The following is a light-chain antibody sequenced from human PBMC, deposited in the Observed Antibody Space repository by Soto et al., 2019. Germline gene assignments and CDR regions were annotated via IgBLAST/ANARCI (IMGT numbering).Light chain of an antibody. CDR2: GNT. CDR1: SSNIGAGYD. Sequence: QSVLTQPPSVSGAPGQRLTISCTGSSSNIGAGYDVHWYQQFPGTAPKLLIYGNTKRPSGVPARFSGSKSGTSASLAITGLQAEDEADYYCQSYDSSLSGWVFGGGTKVTVL. V-gene: IGLV1-40*01. CDR3: QSYDSSLSGWV. J-gene: IGLJ3*02.